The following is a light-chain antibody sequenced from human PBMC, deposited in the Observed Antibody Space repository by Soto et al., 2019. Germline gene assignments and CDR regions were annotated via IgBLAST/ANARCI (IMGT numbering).Light chain of an antibody. CDR3: QQLHTSRPCT. V-gene: IGKV1-9*01. CDR2: PAS. CDR1: QEIGNY. J-gene: IGKJ2*02. Sequence: IQLTQFPSSLSASVGDRVTITCRASQEIGNYLAWYRQKTGNPPELLIFPASTLQVGAPSRFSGGGSGTAFSLTISSLQPEDFATYYCQQLHTSRPCTSGKGTRL.